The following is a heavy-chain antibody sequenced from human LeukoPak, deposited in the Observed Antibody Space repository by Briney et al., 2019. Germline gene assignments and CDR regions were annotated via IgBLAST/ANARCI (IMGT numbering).Heavy chain of an antibody. Sequence: GASVKVSCKASGYTFTIYGISWVRPAPGQGLEWMGWISAYNGNTNYAQKLQGRVTMTTDTSTSTAYMELRSLRSDDTAVYYCARVMGVVVPAAFDYWGQGTLVTVSS. J-gene: IGHJ4*02. CDR3: ARVMGVVVPAAFDY. D-gene: IGHD2-2*01. CDR1: GYTFTIYG. CDR2: ISAYNGNT. V-gene: IGHV1-18*01.